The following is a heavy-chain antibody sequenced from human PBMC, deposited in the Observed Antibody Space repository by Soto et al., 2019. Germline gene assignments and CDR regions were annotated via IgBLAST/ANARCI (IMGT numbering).Heavy chain of an antibody. CDR1: GFTVSTNY. V-gene: IGHV3-66*01. CDR3: ARDSSYYGSGRGVLDY. CDR2: IYSDGST. J-gene: IGHJ4*02. Sequence: EVQLVESGGGLVQPGGSLRLSCAVSGFTVSTNYMSWVRQAPGKGLESVSIIYSDGSTYYADSVKGRFTTSRDRARNTLDRQMDNLRADDTAVYHCARDSSYYGSGRGVLDYWGQGTLVTVSS. D-gene: IGHD3-10*01.